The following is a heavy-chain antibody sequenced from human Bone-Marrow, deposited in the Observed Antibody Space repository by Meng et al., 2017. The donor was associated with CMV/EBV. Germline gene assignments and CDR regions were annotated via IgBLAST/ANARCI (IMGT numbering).Heavy chain of an antibody. V-gene: IGHV3-7*01. CDR2: IRPDGGEQ. CDR3: ARDPDLDNSGNSWATFDY. D-gene: IGHD3-22*01. J-gene: IGHJ4*02. CDR1: GFNFGNHW. Sequence: GGSLRLSCAASGFNFGNHWMSWVRQAPERGLEWVAAIRPDGGEQYYADSVQGRFNISRDNTKKSLSLQLNSLRAEDTAVYYCARDPDLDNSGNSWATFDYWGQGARVTGSS.